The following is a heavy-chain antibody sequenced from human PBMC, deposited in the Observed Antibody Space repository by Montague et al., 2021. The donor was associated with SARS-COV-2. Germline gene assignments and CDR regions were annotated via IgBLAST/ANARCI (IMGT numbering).Heavy chain of an antibody. J-gene: IGHJ4*02. CDR1: GGSISTYY. CDR2: INYSGIT. CDR3: ARSGWLTRGFDS. D-gene: IGHD5-12*01. Sequence: SETLSLTCTVSGGSISTYYWSWIRQPPGKGLEWIAYINYSGITNHNPSLKSRVSVSLDTSKNHFSLNPKSVTAADTAVYYCARSGWLTRGFDSWGQGTLVFVSS. V-gene: IGHV4-59*01.